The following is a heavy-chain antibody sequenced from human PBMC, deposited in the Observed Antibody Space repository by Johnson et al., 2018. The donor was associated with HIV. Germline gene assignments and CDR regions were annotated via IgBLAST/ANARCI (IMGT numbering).Heavy chain of an antibody. J-gene: IGHJ3*02. CDR2: ISSSGSTI. CDR1: GFTFSSYG. Sequence: VQLVESGGGVVQPGRSLRLSCAASGFTFSSYGMHWVRQAPGKGLEWVSYISSSGSTIYYADSVKGRFTISRDNAKNSLYLQMNSLRAEDTAVYYCARDREQLVRYAFDIWGQGTMVTVSS. D-gene: IGHD6-6*01. CDR3: ARDREQLVRYAFDI. V-gene: IGHV3-48*04.